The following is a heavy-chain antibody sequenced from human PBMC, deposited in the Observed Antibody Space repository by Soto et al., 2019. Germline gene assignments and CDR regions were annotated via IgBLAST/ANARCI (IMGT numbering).Heavy chain of an antibody. Sequence: VGSLRLSCGASGFTFRSYAMHWVRQTPGKGLEWVAVISYDGSNKHYADSVKGRFSISRDNARNMLYLQMDSLSSEDTAVYYCVRSMIIVVRLIGLDYWGQGTLVTVSS. J-gene: IGHJ4*02. CDR3: VRSMIIVVRLIGLDY. CDR2: ISYDGSNK. CDR1: GFTFRSYA. D-gene: IGHD3-22*01. V-gene: IGHV3-30-3*01.